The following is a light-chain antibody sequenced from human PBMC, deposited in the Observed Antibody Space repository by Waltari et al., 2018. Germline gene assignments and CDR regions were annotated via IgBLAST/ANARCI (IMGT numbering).Light chain of an antibody. V-gene: IGLV3-19*01. CDR3: NSRDSSGNHPVV. CDR2: GKN. CDR1: SLRSYY. Sequence: SSELTQDPAVSVALGQTVRITCQGDSLRSYYASWYQQKTGQAPVLVTYGKNNRPSGIPDRFSGSSSGNTASLTITGAQAEDEADYYCNSRDSSGNHPVVFGGGTKLTVL. J-gene: IGLJ2*01.